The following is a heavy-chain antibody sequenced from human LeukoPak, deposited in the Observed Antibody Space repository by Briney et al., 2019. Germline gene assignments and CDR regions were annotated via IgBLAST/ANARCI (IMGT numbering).Heavy chain of an antibody. CDR1: GFTVSSNY. CDR3: ARDPTYCYFDY. Sequence: GGSLRLSCAASGFTVSSNYTSWVRQAPGKGLQWVLVIYSGGGTYYADSVKGRFTISRDNSKNTLYLQMTNVRPEDTAMYYCARDPTYCYFDYWGQGTLVTVSS. D-gene: IGHD1-26*01. J-gene: IGHJ4*02. V-gene: IGHV3-66*02. CDR2: IYSGGGT.